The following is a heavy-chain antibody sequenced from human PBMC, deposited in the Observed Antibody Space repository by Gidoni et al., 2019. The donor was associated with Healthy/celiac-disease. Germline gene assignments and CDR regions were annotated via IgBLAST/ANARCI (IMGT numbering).Heavy chain of an antibody. CDR3: ARGRWGYYGSGSFAQPYYYGMDV. CDR1: GYTFTSYD. J-gene: IGHJ6*02. CDR2: MNPNSGNT. V-gene: IGHV1-8*01. D-gene: IGHD3-10*01. Sequence: QVQLVQSGAEVKKPGASVKVSCKASGYTFTSYDIHWVRQATGQGLEWMGWMNPNSGNTGYAQKFQGRVTMTRNTSISTAYMELSSLRSEDTAVYYCARGRWGYYGSGSFAQPYYYGMDVWGQGTTVTVSS.